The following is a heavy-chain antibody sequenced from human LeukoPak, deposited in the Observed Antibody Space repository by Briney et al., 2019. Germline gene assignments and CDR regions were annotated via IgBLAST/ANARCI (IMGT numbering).Heavy chain of an antibody. J-gene: IGHJ4*02. CDR3: ASIHRDGYTYGDLGYFDY. V-gene: IGHV1-69*04. Sequence: GSSVKVSCKASGGTFSSYAISWVRQAPGQGLEWMGRIIPILGIANYAQKFQGRVTITADKSTSTAYMELSSLRSEDTAVYYRASIHRDGYTYGDLGYFDYWGQGTLVTVSS. CDR1: GGTFSSYA. CDR2: IIPILGIA. D-gene: IGHD5-24*01.